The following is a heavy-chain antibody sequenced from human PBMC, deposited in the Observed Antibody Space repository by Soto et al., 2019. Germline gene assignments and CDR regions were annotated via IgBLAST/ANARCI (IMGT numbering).Heavy chain of an antibody. V-gene: IGHV1-24*01. CDR1: GYTLTDFS. J-gene: IGHJ4*02. D-gene: IGHD1-1*01. CDR3: AAGGTSWLQSPFDY. CDR2: FDPEEGET. Sequence: QVQLVQSGAEVKKPGASVKVSCKVSGYTLTDFSVHWVRQAPGKGLEWMGGFDPEEGETLYTQNFQGRVTMTEDTSTDTAYMELSSLRSEDTAVYYCAAGGTSWLQSPFDYWGQGTLVTVSS.